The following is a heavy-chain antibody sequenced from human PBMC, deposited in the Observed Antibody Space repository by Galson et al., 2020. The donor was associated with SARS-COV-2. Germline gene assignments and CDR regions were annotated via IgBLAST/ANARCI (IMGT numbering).Heavy chain of an antibody. CDR3: ARGGYQLHFDY. CDR2: IYYSGST. V-gene: IGHV4-39*07. D-gene: IGHD2-2*01. J-gene: IGHJ4*02. Sequence: SETLSLTCTVSGGSISSSSYYWGWIRQPPGKGPEWIGSIYYSGSTYYNPSLKSRVTISVDTSKNQFSLKLSSVTAADTAVYYCARGGYQLHFDYWGQGTLVTVSA. CDR1: GGSISSSSYY.